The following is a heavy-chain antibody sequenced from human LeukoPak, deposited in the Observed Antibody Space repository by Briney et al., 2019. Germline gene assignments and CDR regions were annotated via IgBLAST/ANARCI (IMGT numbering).Heavy chain of an antibody. V-gene: IGHV4-39*07. CDR1: GGSISSSSYY. CDR3: ARDKGGVPAAILRYFDY. CDR2: IYYSGST. D-gene: IGHD2-2*02. Sequence: SETLSLTCTVSGGSISSSSYYWGWIRQPPGKGLEWIGSIYYSGSTYYNPSLKSRVTISVDTSKNQFSLKLSSVTAADTAVYYCARDKGGVPAAILRYFDYWGQGTLVTVSS. J-gene: IGHJ4*02.